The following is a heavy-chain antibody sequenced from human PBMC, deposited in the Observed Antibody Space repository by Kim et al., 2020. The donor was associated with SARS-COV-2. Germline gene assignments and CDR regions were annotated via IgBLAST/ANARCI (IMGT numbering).Heavy chain of an antibody. Sequence: ASVKVSCKASGYTFTSYYMHWVRQAPGQGLEWMGIINPSGGSTSYAQKFQGRVTMTRDTSTSTVYMELSSLRSEDTAVYYCARDRPYYDILTGYYHPSYYGMDVWGQGTTVTVSS. CDR2: INPSGGST. D-gene: IGHD3-9*01. CDR3: ARDRPYYDILTGYYHPSYYGMDV. CDR1: GYTFTSYY. J-gene: IGHJ6*02. V-gene: IGHV1-46*01.